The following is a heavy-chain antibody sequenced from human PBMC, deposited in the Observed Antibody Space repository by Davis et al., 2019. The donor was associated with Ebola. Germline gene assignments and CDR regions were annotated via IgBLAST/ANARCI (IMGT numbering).Heavy chain of an antibody. D-gene: IGHD2-21*02. CDR2: TNQDGSQK. CDR3: AREMVVTATGRIWGVFDL. Sequence: GESLKISCAASGFTFNNYWMGWVRQTPGRGLEWVANTNQDGSQKYYVDSVKGRFTISRDNAKNSLYLQMNSLRAEDTAVYYCAREMVVTATGRIWGVFDLWGRGTLVTVSS. CDR1: GFTFNNYW. V-gene: IGHV3-7*03. J-gene: IGHJ2*01.